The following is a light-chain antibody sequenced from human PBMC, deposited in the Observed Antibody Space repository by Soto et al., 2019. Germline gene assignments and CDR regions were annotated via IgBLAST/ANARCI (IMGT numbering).Light chain of an antibody. CDR1: ENINTY. V-gene: IGKV3-15*01. CDR2: GAS. CDR3: QQYTNWPSWT. J-gene: IGKJ1*01. Sequence: EQVMTQSPATLSMSPGERATLSCRASENINTYLAWYQQKPGQAPRLLIYGASTRATGIPARFSGSGSGTEFTLTISSLQSEDFAVYYCQQYTNWPSWTFGQGTKVEFK.